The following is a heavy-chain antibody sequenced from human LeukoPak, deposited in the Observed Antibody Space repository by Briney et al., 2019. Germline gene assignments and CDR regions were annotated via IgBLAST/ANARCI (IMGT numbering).Heavy chain of an antibody. D-gene: IGHD2-2*01. CDR2: ISRSDSAK. J-gene: IGHJ6*02. Sequence: GGSLRLSCAASGVTFSTYEMNWVRQAPGKGLEWLSYISRSDSAKYYADSVKGRFTISRDNAKNSLYLQMSNLRAEDTAVYYCARCTSSYYYYGMDVWGQGTTVTVSS. V-gene: IGHV3-48*03. CDR3: ARCTSSYYYYGMDV. CDR1: GVTFSTYE.